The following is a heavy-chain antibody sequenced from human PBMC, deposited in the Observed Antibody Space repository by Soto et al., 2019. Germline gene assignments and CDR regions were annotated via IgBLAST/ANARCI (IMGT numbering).Heavy chain of an antibody. CDR2: IYYSGIT. CDR1: GGSISSGDYY. CDR3: ASGSGYVDDAFDI. V-gene: IGHV4-30-4*01. Sequence: QVQLQESGPGLVKPSQTLSLTCTVSGGSISSGDYYWSWIRQPPGKGLEWIGYIYYSGITYYNPSLKSRVTISVDTSKNQFSLKLSSVTAADTAVYYCASGSGYVDDAFDIWGQGTMVTVSS. D-gene: IGHD3-22*01. J-gene: IGHJ3*02.